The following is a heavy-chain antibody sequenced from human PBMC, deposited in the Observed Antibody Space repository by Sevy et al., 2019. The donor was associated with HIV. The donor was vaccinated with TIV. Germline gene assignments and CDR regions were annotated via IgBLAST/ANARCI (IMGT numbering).Heavy chain of an antibody. CDR1: GFTFSNAW. CDR2: IKSKTDGETT. D-gene: IGHD6-19*01. V-gene: IGHV3-15*01. CDR3: ATGIVGAVAGSAVVFDY. Sequence: GGSLRLSCAASGFTFSNAWMIWVRQAPGKGLEWVGRIKSKTDGETTDYAAPLKGRFTISRDDSKNTLYLQMNRLKSEDTAVFYCATGIVGAVAGSAVVFDYWGQGTLVTVSS. J-gene: IGHJ4*02.